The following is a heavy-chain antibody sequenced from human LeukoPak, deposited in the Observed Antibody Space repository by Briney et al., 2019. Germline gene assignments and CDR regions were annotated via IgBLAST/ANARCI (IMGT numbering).Heavy chain of an antibody. D-gene: IGHD4-17*01. V-gene: IGHV4-61*01. CDR2: IYYSGST. Sequence: SSETLSLTCTVSGGSVSSGSYFWSWIRQPPGKGLEWIGYIYYSGSTNYNPPLKSRVTISVDTSKNQFSLKLSSVTAADTAVYYCAREPHDYGAVPGIWGQGTMVTVSS. CDR1: GGSVSSGSYF. CDR3: AREPHDYGAVPGI. J-gene: IGHJ3*02.